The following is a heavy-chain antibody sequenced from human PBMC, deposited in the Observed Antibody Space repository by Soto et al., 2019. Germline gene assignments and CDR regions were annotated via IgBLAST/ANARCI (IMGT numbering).Heavy chain of an antibody. V-gene: IGHV1-69*06. CDR1: GGTFSSYA. CDR3: ARSRTTVVTPFDP. J-gene: IGHJ5*02. D-gene: IGHD4-17*01. Sequence: ASVKVSCKASGGTFSSYAISWVRQAPGQGLEWMGGIIPIFGTANYAQKFQGRVTITADKSTSTAYMELSSLRSEDTAVYYCARSRTTVVTPFDPWGQGTLVTVSS. CDR2: IIPIFGTA.